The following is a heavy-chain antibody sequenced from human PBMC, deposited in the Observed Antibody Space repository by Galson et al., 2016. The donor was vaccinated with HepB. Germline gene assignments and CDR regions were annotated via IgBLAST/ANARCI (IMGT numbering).Heavy chain of an antibody. CDR1: GGSFSGYY. Sequence: TLSLPCSVYGGSFSGYYWTRIRQPPGKGLEWIGEINDSGNIHYNPSLKSRVIISIETSNNQFSLKLNSVTATDTAVYYCARGWDIVSVPAAMGGWLDPWGQGTLVTVSS. V-gene: IGHV4-34*01. J-gene: IGHJ5*02. CDR2: INDSGNI. D-gene: IGHD2-2*01. CDR3: ARGWDIVSVPAAMGGWLDP.